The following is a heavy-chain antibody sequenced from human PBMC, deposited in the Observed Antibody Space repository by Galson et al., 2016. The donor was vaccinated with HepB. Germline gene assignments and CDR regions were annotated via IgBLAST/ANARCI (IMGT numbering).Heavy chain of an antibody. CDR1: GGTFSSYA. Sequence: SVKVSCKASGGTFSSYAISWVRQAPGHGLEWMGGIIPIFGTANYAQNFQGRVTITADESTSTAYMKLSSLRSEDTAVYYCARDSGVPGSNYYYYYGMDVWGQGTTVTVSS. D-gene: IGHD2-2*01. V-gene: IGHV1-69*13. CDR3: ARDSGVPGSNYYYYYGMDV. J-gene: IGHJ6*02. CDR2: IIPIFGTA.